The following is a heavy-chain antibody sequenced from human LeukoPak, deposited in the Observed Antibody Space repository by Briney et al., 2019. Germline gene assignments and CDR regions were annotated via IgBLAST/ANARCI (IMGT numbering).Heavy chain of an antibody. J-gene: IGHJ4*02. V-gene: IGHV3-7*01. Sequence: GGSLRLFCAASGFTLSSYWMSWVRQAPEKEPEWVANIKQDGSEKYYVDSEQGRFTISRDNAKNSLYLQMNSLRAEDRAVYYCAKSSGARGGDDYWGQGTLVTVSS. CDR3: AKSSGARGGDDY. CDR2: IKQDGSEK. D-gene: IGHD3-10*01. CDR1: GFTLSSYW.